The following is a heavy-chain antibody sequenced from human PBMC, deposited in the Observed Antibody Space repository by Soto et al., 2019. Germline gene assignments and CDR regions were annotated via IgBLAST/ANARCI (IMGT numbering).Heavy chain of an antibody. D-gene: IGHD1-26*01. CDR1: GYTFTGYY. CDR2: INPNSGGT. V-gene: IGHV1-2*02. J-gene: IGHJ1*01. Sequence: ASVKVSCKASGYTFTGYYMHWVRQAPGQGLEWMGWINPNSGGTNYAQKFQGRVTMTRDTSISTAYMELSRLRSDDTAVYYCAGGSGSWILPPAEYFQHWGQGTLVTVSS. CDR3: AGGSGSWILPPAEYFQH.